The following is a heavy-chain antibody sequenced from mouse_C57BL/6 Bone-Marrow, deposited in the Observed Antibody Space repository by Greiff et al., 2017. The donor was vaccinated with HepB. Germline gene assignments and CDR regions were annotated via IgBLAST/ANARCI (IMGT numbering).Heavy chain of an antibody. J-gene: IGHJ4*01. Sequence: EVMLVESGGGLVKPGGSLKLSCAASGFTFSDYGMHWVRQPPEKGLEWVAYISSGSSTIYYADTVKGRFTISRDNAKNTLFLQMTSLRSEYTAMYYCARNDYPSYAMDYWGQGTSVTVSS. V-gene: IGHV5-17*01. CDR1: GFTFSDYG. D-gene: IGHD2-4*01. CDR3: ARNDYPSYAMDY. CDR2: ISSGSSTI.